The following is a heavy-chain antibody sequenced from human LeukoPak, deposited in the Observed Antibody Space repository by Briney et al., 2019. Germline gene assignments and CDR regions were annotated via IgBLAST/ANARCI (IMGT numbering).Heavy chain of an antibody. D-gene: IGHD2-15*01. CDR2: IIPIFGIA. Sequence: SVKVSCKASGGTFSSYAISWVRQAPGQGLEWMGRIIPIFGIANYAQKFQGRVTITADRSTSTAYMELSSLRSEDTAVYYCARDGVVVAAIGGSWFDPWGQGTLVAVSS. V-gene: IGHV1-69*04. J-gene: IGHJ5*02. CDR3: ARDGVVVAAIGGSWFDP. CDR1: GGTFSSYA.